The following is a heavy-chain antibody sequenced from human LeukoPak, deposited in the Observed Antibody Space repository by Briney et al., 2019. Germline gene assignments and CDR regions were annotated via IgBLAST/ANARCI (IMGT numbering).Heavy chain of an antibody. D-gene: IGHD3-10*01. CDR1: GGSISSYY. V-gene: IGHV4-59*01. CDR2: IYYSGST. Sequence: SETLSLTCTVSGGSISSYYWSWIRQPPGKGLEWIGYIYYSGSTNYNPSLKSRVTISVDTSKNQFSLKLSSVTAADTAVYYCARVSMVRGVMGENWFGPWGQGTLVTVSS. J-gene: IGHJ5*02. CDR3: ARVSMVRGVMGENWFGP.